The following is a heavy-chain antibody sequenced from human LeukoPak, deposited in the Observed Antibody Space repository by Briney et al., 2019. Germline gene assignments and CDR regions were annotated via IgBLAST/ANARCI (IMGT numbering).Heavy chain of an antibody. D-gene: IGHD1-26*01. CDR1: GFTFSNYA. Sequence: GGSLRLSCAASGFTFSNYAMSWVRQAPGKGLEWVLVISGSGGTTYYADSVKGRFTISRDNSKNTLYLQMNSLRAEDTAIFCSTQMMWSGSYGGNDAFDIWGQGTMVTVSS. CDR2: ISGSGGTT. J-gene: IGHJ3*02. CDR3: TQMMWSGSYGGNDAFDI. V-gene: IGHV3-23*01.